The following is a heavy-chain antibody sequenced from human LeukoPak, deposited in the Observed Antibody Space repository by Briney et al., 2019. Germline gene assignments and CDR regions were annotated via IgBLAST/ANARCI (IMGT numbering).Heavy chain of an antibody. J-gene: IGHJ4*02. CDR3: ARDYITMVRGAETVAY. CDR1: GYTFTGYY. Sequence: SVKVSCKASGYTFTGYYMHWVRQAPGQGLEWVGRINPNSGGTNYAQKFQGRVTMTRDTSISAAYMELSRLRSDDTAVYYCARDYITMVRGAETVAYWGQGTLVTVSS. V-gene: IGHV1-2*06. D-gene: IGHD3-10*01. CDR2: INPNSGGT.